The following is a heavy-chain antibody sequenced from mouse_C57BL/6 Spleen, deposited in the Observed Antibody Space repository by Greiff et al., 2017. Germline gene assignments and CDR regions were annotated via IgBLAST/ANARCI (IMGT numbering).Heavy chain of an antibody. CDR1: GYTFTSYW. Sequence: VQLQQSGAELVMPGASVKLSCKASGYTFTSYWMHWVKQRPGQGLEWIGEIDPSDSYTNYNQKFKGKSTLTVDKSSSTAYMQLSSLTSEDSAVYYCARGYYGSSYGYFDVWGTGTTVTVSS. CDR2: IDPSDSYT. D-gene: IGHD1-1*01. V-gene: IGHV1-69*01. J-gene: IGHJ1*03. CDR3: ARGYYGSSYGYFDV.